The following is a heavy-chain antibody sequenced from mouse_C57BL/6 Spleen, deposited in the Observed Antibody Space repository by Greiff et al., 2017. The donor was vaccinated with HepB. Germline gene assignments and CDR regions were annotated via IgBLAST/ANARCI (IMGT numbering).Heavy chain of an antibody. V-gene: IGHV3-6*01. CDR1: GYSITSGYY. J-gene: IGHJ4*01. CDR3: ASPPSGSGAMDY. Sequence: EVKLMESGPGLVKPSQSLSLTCSVTGYSITSGYYWNWIRQFPGNKLEWMGYISYDGSNNYNPSLKNRISITRDTSKNQFFLKLNSVTTEDTATYYCASPPSGSGAMDYWGQGTSVTVSS. D-gene: IGHD3-2*02. CDR2: ISYDGSN.